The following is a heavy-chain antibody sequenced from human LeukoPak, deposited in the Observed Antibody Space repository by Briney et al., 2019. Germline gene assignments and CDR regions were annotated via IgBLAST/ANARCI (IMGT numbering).Heavy chain of an antibody. CDR2: INSDGSST. J-gene: IGHJ6*03. V-gene: IGHV3-74*01. CDR1: GFTFSSYW. CDR3: ARAIIAAAGYYYYMDV. D-gene: IGHD6-13*01. Sequence: PGGSLRLSCAASGFTFSSYWMHWVRQAPGKGLVWVSRINSDGSSTSYADSVKGRFTISRDNAKNSLYLQMNSLRAEDTAVYYCARAIIAAAGYYYYMDVWGKGTTVTVSS.